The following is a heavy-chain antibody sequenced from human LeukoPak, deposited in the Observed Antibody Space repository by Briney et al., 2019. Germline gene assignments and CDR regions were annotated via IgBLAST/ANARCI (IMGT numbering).Heavy chain of an antibody. V-gene: IGHV3-21*06. Sequence: GGSLRLSCTASGFSFSGYNMKWVRQAPGKGLEWVSSIRSTGSYIHYADSVKGRFTVSRDNAKNSLYLQMNSLRAEDTAVYYCARDYGKDAPMDVWGQGTTVTVSS. CDR3: ARDYGKDAPMDV. J-gene: IGHJ6*02. CDR2: IRSTGSYI. CDR1: GFSFSGYN. D-gene: IGHD3-16*01.